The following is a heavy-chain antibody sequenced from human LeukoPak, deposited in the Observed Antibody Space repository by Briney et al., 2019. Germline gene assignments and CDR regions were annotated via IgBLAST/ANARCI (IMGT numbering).Heavy chain of an antibody. Sequence: ASVKVSCKASGYTFTGYYMHWVRQAPGQGLEWMGWMNPKSGGTNYAQKFQGRVTMTRDTSISTAYMELSRLRSDDTAVYYCARETDYYDSSGYYSQTLGYWGQGTLVTVSS. CDR2: MNPKSGGT. V-gene: IGHV1-2*02. CDR1: GYTFTGYY. CDR3: ARETDYYDSSGYYSQTLGY. D-gene: IGHD3-22*01. J-gene: IGHJ4*02.